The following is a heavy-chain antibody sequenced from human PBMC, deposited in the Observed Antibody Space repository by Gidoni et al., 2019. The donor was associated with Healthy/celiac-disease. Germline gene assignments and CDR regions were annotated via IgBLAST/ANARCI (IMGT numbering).Heavy chain of an antibody. CDR3: ARADVTSYYDSSGYYPDY. V-gene: IGHV3-30*01. CDR2: ISYDGSNK. Sequence: QVQLVESGGGVVQPGRSLRLSCAASGFTFSSYAMHWVRQAPGKGLEWVAVISYDGSNKYYADSVKGRFTISRDNSKNTLYLQMNSLRAEDTAVYYCARADVTSYYDSSGYYPDYWGQGTLVTVSS. J-gene: IGHJ4*02. D-gene: IGHD3-22*01. CDR1: GFTFSSYA.